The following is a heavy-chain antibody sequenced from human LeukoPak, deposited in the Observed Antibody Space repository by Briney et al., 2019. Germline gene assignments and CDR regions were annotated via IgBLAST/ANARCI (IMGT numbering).Heavy chain of an antibody. Sequence: PGGSLRLSCAASGFTFSSYGMHWVRQAPGKGLEWVAFIRYDGSNKYYADSVKGRFTISRDNSKNTLYLQMNSLRAEDTAVYYCAKPLSGRNLYDILTGYPGWFDPWGQGTLVTVSS. D-gene: IGHD3-9*01. J-gene: IGHJ5*02. CDR2: IRYDGSNK. CDR3: AKPLSGRNLYDILTGYPGWFDP. CDR1: GFTFSSYG. V-gene: IGHV3-30*02.